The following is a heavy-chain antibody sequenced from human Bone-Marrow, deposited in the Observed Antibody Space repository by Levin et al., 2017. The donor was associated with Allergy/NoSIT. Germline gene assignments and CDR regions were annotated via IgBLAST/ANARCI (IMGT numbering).Heavy chain of an antibody. J-gene: IGHJ4*02. CDR1: GYTFTDYY. V-gene: IGHV1-2*02. Sequence: ASVKVSCRAYGYTFTDYYIHWVRQAPGQGLEWLGWINPKSGGTNYAQKFQGRVTMTRATSISTAYMELSRLTDDDTAVYYCATVVLITANEVDYWGQGALVTVSS. D-gene: IGHD2-15*01. CDR2: INPKSGGT. CDR3: ATVVLITANEVDY.